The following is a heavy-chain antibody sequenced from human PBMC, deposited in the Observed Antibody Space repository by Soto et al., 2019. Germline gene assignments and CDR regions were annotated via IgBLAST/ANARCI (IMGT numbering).Heavy chain of an antibody. CDR2: IYYTGST. CDR1: GASITSGDYY. D-gene: IGHD2-2*02. V-gene: IGHV4-31*03. CDR3: ARLGVYCSSTSCYNFDF. Sequence: SETLSLTCTVSGASITSGDYYWSWIRQQPGKGLEWIGHIYYTGSTSYNPSLKSRVTILLDTSKNQFSLNLNSVTAADTAVFYCARLGVYCSSTSCYNFDFWGRGTLVTVSS. J-gene: IGHJ4*02.